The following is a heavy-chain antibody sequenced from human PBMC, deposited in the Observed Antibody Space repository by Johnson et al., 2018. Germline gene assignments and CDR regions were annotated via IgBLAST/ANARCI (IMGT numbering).Heavy chain of an antibody. CDR3: AEDLNGAAAGLFDAFDI. D-gene: IGHD6-13*01. V-gene: IGHV1-46*01. Sequence: VQLWETGAEVKKPGASVKVSCKASGYTFTSYYMHWVRQAPGQGLEWMGIINPSGGSTSYAQKFQGRVTMTRDTSTSTVYMELSSLRSADTAVYYCAEDLNGAAAGLFDAFDIWGQGTMVTVSS. J-gene: IGHJ3*02. CDR1: GYTFTSYY. CDR2: INPSGGST.